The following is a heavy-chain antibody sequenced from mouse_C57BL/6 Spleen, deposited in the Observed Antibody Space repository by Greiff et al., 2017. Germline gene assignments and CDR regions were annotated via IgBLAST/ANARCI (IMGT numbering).Heavy chain of an antibody. CDR1: GYTFTDYE. CDR2: IDPETGGT. D-gene: IGHD2-3*01. J-gene: IGHJ4*01. Sequence: QVQLKQSGAELVRPGASVTLSCKASGYTFTDYEMHWVKQTPVHGLEWIGAIDPETGGTAYNQKFKGKAILTADKSSSTAYMELRSLTSEDSAVYYCTRYYDGPYYYAMDYWGQGTSVTVSS. CDR3: TRYYDGPYYYAMDY. V-gene: IGHV1-15*01.